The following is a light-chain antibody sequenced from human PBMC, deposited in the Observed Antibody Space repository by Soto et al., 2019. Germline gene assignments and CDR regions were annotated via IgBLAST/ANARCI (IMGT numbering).Light chain of an antibody. V-gene: IGLV2-23*01. CDR1: NSDVGIYNI. J-gene: IGLJ2*01. Sequence: QSALTQPASVFGSPGQSITISCTGTNSDVGIYNIVSWYQHHPGKAPKVMIYDDTKRPSGVSNRFSGSKSGNTASLTISGLQAEDEADYHCCSYVGTGTVLFGGGTKVTVL. CDR2: DDT. CDR3: CSYVGTGTVL.